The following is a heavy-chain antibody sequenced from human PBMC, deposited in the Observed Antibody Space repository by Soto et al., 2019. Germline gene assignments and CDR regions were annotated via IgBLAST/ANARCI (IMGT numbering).Heavy chain of an antibody. CDR1: GFTFSSHV. J-gene: IGHJ4*02. D-gene: IGHD2-15*01. Sequence: EVQLWESGGGLVQPGGSLRLSCAVSGFTFSSHVMSWARQAPGKGLEWVSAISVTGGTYYADSVKGRFTISRDNSKNAIYLQMNILRDADTAVYYCAIDRRGAYCSGGICYSPDYWGQGTLVIVS. CDR3: AIDRRGAYCSGGICYSPDY. CDR2: ISVTGGT. V-gene: IGHV3-23*01.